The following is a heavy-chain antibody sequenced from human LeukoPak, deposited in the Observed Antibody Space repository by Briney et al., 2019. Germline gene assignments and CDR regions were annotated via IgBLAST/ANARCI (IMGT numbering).Heavy chain of an antibody. Sequence: ASVKVSCKASGYTFTGYYMHWVRQAPGQGLEWMGRINPNSGGTNYAQKFQGRVTMTEDTSTDTAYMELSSLRSEDTAVYYCATQLGGYVSPYYFDYWGQGTLVTVSS. V-gene: IGHV1-2*06. CDR1: GYTFTGYY. J-gene: IGHJ4*02. CDR2: INPNSGGT. CDR3: ATQLGGYVSPYYFDY. D-gene: IGHD5-12*01.